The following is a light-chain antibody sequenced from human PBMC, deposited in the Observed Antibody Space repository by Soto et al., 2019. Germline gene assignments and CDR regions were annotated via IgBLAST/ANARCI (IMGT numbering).Light chain of an antibody. J-gene: IGKJ4*01. CDR1: QSVSSTF. CDR2: GAS. V-gene: IGKV3-20*01. Sequence: EIVLTQSPGTLSLSPGERATLSCRASQSVSSTFLAWYQQKPGQAPRLLVSGASSRATGIPDRYSGSGSGTDFTLTINSLEPEDFAVYYCQQYGNSPPTFGEGTRVEIK. CDR3: QQYGNSPPT.